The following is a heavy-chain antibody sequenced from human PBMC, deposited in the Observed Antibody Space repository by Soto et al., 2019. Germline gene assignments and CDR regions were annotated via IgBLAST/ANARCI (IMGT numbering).Heavy chain of an antibody. Sequence: GASVKVSCKASGYTFTSYDINWVRQAPGQGLEWMGWMNPNSGNTGYAQNFQGRVTMTRNTSISTAYMELSSLRSEDTAVYYCARVKSYDILTGYSTWFDPWGQGTLVTVSS. V-gene: IGHV1-8*01. CDR2: MNPNSGNT. J-gene: IGHJ5*02. CDR3: ARVKSYDILTGYSTWFDP. CDR1: GYTFTSYD. D-gene: IGHD3-9*01.